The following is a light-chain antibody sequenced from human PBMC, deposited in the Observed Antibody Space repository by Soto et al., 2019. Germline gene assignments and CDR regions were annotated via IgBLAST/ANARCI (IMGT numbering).Light chain of an antibody. Sequence: EIVLTQSPATLSLSPGERATLSCRASQSVSSYLAWYQQKPGQAPRLPIYDASNRATGIPARFSGSGSGTDFTLTISSLETEDFAVYYCPQRSNWPRTFGQGTKVEIK. V-gene: IGKV3-11*01. J-gene: IGKJ1*01. CDR1: QSVSSY. CDR3: PQRSNWPRT. CDR2: DAS.